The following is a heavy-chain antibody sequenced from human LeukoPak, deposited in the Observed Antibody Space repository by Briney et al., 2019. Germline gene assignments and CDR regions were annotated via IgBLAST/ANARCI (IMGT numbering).Heavy chain of an antibody. CDR3: VAYSPYDSWSAF. Sequence: SETLSLTCAVSGDSLNMGGYYWSWIRQPPGKGLEWIGYIFDRETYYSPSLKSRLTISLDMSNDQFSLKLTSVTAADTAVYYCVAYSPYDSWSAFWGQGILVTVSS. D-gene: IGHD3-3*01. CDR1: GDSLNMGGYY. J-gene: IGHJ4*02. V-gene: IGHV4-30-2*01. CDR2: IFDRET.